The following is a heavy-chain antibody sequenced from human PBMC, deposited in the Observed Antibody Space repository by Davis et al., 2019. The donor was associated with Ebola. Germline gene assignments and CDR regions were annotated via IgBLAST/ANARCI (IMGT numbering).Heavy chain of an antibody. CDR2: IYYTGSA. J-gene: IGHJ5*02. CDR1: GVSISRHY. Sequence: PGGSLRLSCTVSGVSISRHYWSWIRQPPGKRLEWIGSIYYTGSAYYNSSLASRATISVDTSKNQFSLKLNSVTAADTAMYYCARVRRGYANSGYHNWFDPWGQGTLVTVSS. V-gene: IGHV4-59*11. CDR3: ARVRRGYANSGYHNWFDP. D-gene: IGHD3-22*01.